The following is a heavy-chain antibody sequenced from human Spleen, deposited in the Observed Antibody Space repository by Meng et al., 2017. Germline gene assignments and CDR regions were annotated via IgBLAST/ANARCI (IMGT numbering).Heavy chain of an antibody. CDR3: ARGPTTMAHDFDY. CDR2: INHSGST. D-gene: IGHD4-11*01. V-gene: IGHV4-34*01. J-gene: IGHJ4*02. Sequence: QVQLQQWGAGLLKPSAPLSLTFVVSGGSFSDYYWSWIRQPPGKGLEWIGEINHSGSTNYNPSLESRATISVDTSQNNLSLKLSSVTAADSAVYYCARGPTTMAHDFDYWGQGTLVTVSS. CDR1: GGSFSDYY.